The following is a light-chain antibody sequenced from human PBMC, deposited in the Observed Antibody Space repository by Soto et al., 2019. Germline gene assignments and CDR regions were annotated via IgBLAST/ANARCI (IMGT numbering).Light chain of an antibody. Sequence: QSALTQPRSVSGSPGQSVTISCTGTSSDVGGYTYVSWYQQHPGKAPKLMIYDVTQRPSGVPDRFSGSKSGNTASLTISELQAEDEADYYCCSYAGSSTYVFGTGTKVTVL. CDR1: SSDVGGYTY. CDR3: CSYAGSSTYV. V-gene: IGLV2-11*01. J-gene: IGLJ1*01. CDR2: DVT.